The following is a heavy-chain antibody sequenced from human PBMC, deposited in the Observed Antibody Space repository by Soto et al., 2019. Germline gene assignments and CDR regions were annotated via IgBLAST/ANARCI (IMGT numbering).Heavy chain of an antibody. CDR2: INAGNGNT. V-gene: IGHV1-3*01. CDR3: ARVGNYGDYDY. CDR1: GYTFTSYG. Sequence: ASVKVSCKASGYTFTSYGISWVRQAPGQRLEWMGWINAGNGNTKYSQKFQGRVTITRDTSASTAYMELSSLRSEDTAVYYCARVGNYGDYDYWGQGTLVTVSS. J-gene: IGHJ4*02. D-gene: IGHD4-17*01.